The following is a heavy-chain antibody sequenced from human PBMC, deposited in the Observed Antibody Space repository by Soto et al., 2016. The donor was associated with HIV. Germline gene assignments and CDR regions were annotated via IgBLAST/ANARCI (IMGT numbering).Heavy chain of an antibody. V-gene: IGHV4-61*01. Sequence: VQLQESGPGLVKPSETLSLTCTVSGGSVSSGSYYWSWIRQPPGKGLEWIGYIYYSGITNYNPSLKSRVTISVDTSKNQFSLKLSSVTAADTAVYYCARDSITMVRGIDYVGPGNPGPPSP. CDR3: ARDSITMVRGIDY. CDR2: IYYSGIT. CDR1: GGSVSSGSYY. D-gene: IGHD3-10*01. J-gene: IGHJ4*02.